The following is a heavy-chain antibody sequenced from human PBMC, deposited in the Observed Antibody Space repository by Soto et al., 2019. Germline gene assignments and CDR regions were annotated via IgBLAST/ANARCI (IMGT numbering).Heavy chain of an antibody. V-gene: IGHV3-64*01. Sequence: VQLVESGGGLVQPGGSLRLSCAASGFTFSSYAMHWVRQAPGKGLEYVSAISSNGGSTYYANSVKGRFTISRDNSKNTLYLQMGSLRAEDMAVYYCARVWFGESGYFDYWGQGTLVTVSS. CDR1: GFTFSSYA. J-gene: IGHJ4*02. CDR3: ARVWFGESGYFDY. CDR2: ISSNGGST. D-gene: IGHD3-10*01.